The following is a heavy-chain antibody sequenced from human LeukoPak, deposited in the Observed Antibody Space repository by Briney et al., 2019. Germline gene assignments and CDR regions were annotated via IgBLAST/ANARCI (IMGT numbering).Heavy chain of an antibody. V-gene: IGHV4-59*01. D-gene: IGHD3/OR15-3a*01. CDR1: GVSISSYY. CDR3: ARARYHTEMTYFRTVYYFDY. Sequence: SETLSLTCTVSGVSISSYYWSWIRQPAGKGLEWIGYIHYSGSTNYNPSLKSRVTISVDTSKNQFSLKLSSVTAADTAVYYCARARYHTEMTYFRTVYYFDYWGQGTLVTVSS. CDR2: IHYSGST. J-gene: IGHJ4*02.